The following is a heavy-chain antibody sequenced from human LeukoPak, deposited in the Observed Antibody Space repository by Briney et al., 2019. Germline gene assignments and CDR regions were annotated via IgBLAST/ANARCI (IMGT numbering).Heavy chain of an antibody. J-gene: IGHJ4*02. CDR2: INHSGST. D-gene: IGHD3-10*01. Sequence: SETLSLTCAVYGGSFSGYYWSWIRQPPGKGRGGIGEINHSGSTNYNPSLKSRVTISVDTSKNQFSLKLSSVTAADTAVYYCARGTVILWFGEFDYWGQGTLVTVSS. CDR3: ARGTVILWFGEFDY. CDR1: GGSFSGYY. V-gene: IGHV4-34*01.